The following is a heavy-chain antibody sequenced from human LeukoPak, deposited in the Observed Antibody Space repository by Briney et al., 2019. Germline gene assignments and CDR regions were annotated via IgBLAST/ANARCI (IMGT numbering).Heavy chain of an antibody. V-gene: IGHV4-34*01. Sequence: PSETLSLTCAVYGGSFSGYYWSWIRQPPGKGLEWIGEINHSGSTNYNPSLKSRVTISVDTSKSQFSLKLSSVTAADTAVYYCARKGGRYSSSWYAYWGQGTLVTVSS. CDR3: ARKGGRYSSSWYAY. J-gene: IGHJ4*02. CDR1: GGSFSGYY. D-gene: IGHD6-13*01. CDR2: INHSGST.